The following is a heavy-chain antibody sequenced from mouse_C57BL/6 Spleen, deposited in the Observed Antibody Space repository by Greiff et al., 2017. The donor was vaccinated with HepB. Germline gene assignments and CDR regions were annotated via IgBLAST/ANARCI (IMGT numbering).Heavy chain of an antibody. CDR2: IYPGSGNT. D-gene: IGHD2-3*01. J-gene: IGHJ3*01. Sequence: QVHVKQSGAELVRPGASVKLSCKASGYTFTDYYINWVKQRPGQGLEWIARIYPGSGNTYYNEKFKGKATLTAEKSSSTAYMQLSSLTSEDSAVYFCARHDGYPAWFAYWGQGTLVTVSA. V-gene: IGHV1-76*01. CDR3: ARHDGYPAWFAY. CDR1: GYTFTDYY.